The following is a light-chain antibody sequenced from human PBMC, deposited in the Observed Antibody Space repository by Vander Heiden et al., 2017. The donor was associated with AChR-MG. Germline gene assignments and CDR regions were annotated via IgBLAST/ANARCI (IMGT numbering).Light chain of an antibody. CDR2: SNN. CDR3: AAWDDSLNGVV. Sequence: QSVLTQPPSASGTPAQRVTISCSGSSSNIGSNTVNWYQQPPGTAPNLLIYSNNQRPSGVPDRFSGSKSGTSASLAISGLQSEDEADYYCAAWDDSLNGVVFGGGTKLTVL. J-gene: IGLJ2*01. CDR1: SSNIGSNT. V-gene: IGLV1-44*01.